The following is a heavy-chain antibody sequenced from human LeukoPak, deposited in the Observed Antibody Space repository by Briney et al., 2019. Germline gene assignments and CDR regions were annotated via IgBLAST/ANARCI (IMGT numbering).Heavy chain of an antibody. V-gene: IGHV3-48*02. Sequence: GGSLRLSCAASGFPFSSYSMNWVRQAPGKGLEWLSYISSSGSTMYHAASVKGRFTMSRDNAKKSLYLQMNSLRDEDTAVYYCARDRYYAFDIWGQGTMVTVSS. CDR3: ARDRYYAFDI. CDR1: GFPFSSYS. J-gene: IGHJ3*02. D-gene: IGHD3-9*01. CDR2: ISSSGSTM.